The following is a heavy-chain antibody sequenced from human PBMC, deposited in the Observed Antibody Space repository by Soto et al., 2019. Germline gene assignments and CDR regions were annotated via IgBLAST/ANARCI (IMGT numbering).Heavy chain of an antibody. Sequence: SRRLPCAASGVPRSRSAVQLVRPAPGRGRGCVAVISYDGSNKYYADSVKGRFTISRDNSKNTLYLQMNSLRAEDTAVYYCARDDYDFWSGYPYYYYGMDVWGQGTTVTVSS. CDR3: ARDDYDFWSGYPYYYYGMDV. J-gene: IGHJ6*02. CDR2: ISYDGSNK. CDR1: GVPRSRSA. D-gene: IGHD3-3*01. V-gene: IGHV3-30-3*01.